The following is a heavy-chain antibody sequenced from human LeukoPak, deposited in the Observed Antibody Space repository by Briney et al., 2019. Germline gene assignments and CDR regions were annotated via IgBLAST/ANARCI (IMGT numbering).Heavy chain of an antibody. CDR3: ARRIVHGSGSYAFDY. V-gene: IGHV3-30*04. CDR1: GFTFSSYA. Sequence: GGSLRLSCAASGFTFSSYAMSWVRQAPGKGLEWVAVISYDGSNKYYADSVKGRFTISRDNSKNTLYLQMNSLRAEDTAVYYCARRIVHGSGSYAFDYWGQGTLVTVSS. D-gene: IGHD3-10*01. CDR2: ISYDGSNK. J-gene: IGHJ4*02.